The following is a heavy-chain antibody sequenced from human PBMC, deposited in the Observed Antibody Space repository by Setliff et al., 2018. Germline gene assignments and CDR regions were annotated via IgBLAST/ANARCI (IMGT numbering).Heavy chain of an antibody. Sequence: GASVKVSCKASGYTFTSYDINWVRQATGQGLEWMGWMNPNSGNTGYAQKFQGRATMTRNTSISTAYMDLSSLRFEDTAVYYCARAQSWSGGPYYFDNWGQGTLVTVSS. CDR1: GYTFTSYD. D-gene: IGHD3-3*01. CDR3: ARAQSWSGGPYYFDN. J-gene: IGHJ4*02. V-gene: IGHV1-8*02. CDR2: MNPNSGNT.